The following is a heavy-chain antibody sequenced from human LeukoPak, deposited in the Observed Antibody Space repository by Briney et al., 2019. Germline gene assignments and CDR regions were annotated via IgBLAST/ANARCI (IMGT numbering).Heavy chain of an antibody. V-gene: IGHV4-59*01. CDR1: GGSISSYY. D-gene: IGHD1-26*01. CDR2: IYYSGST. Sequence: PSETLSLTCTVSGGSISSYYWSWIRQPPGKGLEWIGYIYYSGSTNYNPSLKSRVTISVDTSKNQFSLKLSSVTAADTAVYYCARTANRVGATTIDYWGQGTLVTVSS. CDR3: ARTANRVGATTIDY. J-gene: IGHJ4*02.